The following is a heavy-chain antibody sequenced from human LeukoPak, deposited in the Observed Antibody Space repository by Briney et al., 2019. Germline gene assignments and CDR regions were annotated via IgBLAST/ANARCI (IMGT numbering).Heavy chain of an antibody. Sequence: GGSLRLSCAASGFTFSSYAMSWVRQAPGKGLEWVSAISGSGGSTYYADSVKGRFTISRDNSKNTLYLQMNSLRAKDTAVYYCAKDQSAYYDFWSGYYTDYWGQGTLVTVSS. D-gene: IGHD3-3*01. J-gene: IGHJ4*02. CDR2: ISGSGGST. CDR3: AKDQSAYYDFWSGYYTDY. V-gene: IGHV3-23*01. CDR1: GFTFSSYA.